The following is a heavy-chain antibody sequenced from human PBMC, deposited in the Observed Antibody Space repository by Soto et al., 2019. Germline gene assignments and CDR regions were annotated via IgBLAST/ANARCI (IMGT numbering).Heavy chain of an antibody. D-gene: IGHD2-2*01. CDR3: VSYGYCSSTSCYVS. V-gene: IGHV4-4*02. CDR2: IYHSGST. J-gene: IGHJ5*02. CDR1: SGSISSSNW. Sequence: QVQLQESGPGLVKPSGTLSLTCAVSSGSISSSNWWSWVRQPPGKGLEGIGEIYHSGSTNYNPSLKSRVTISVDKSKNQFSLKLGSVTAADTAVYYCVSYGYCSSTSCYVSWGQGTLVTVSS.